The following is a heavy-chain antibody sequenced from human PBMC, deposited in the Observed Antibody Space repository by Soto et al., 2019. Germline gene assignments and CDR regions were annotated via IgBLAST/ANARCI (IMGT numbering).Heavy chain of an antibody. J-gene: IGHJ4*02. CDR2: IYYSVTT. Sequence: QLQLQESGPGLVKPSETLSLTCTVSGGSISSSSSYWGWIRQPPGKGLEWIGSIYYSVTTYYNPSLKSGVTISVDTFQKQFSLNLSSVAAADMAVYYGERHDSSGYYASFDYWGQGHLVTVSS. CDR1: GGSISSSSSY. CDR3: ERHDSSGYYASFDY. D-gene: IGHD3-22*01. V-gene: IGHV4-39*01.